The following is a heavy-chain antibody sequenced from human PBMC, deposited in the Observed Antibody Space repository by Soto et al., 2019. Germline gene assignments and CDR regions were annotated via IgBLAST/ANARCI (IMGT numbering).Heavy chain of an antibody. CDR1: GYSISSSNW. Sequence: PSETLSLTCAVSGYSISSSNWWGWIRQPPGKGLEWIGYIYYSGTTYYNPSLKSRVTMSVDTSKNQFSLKLTSVTAVDTAVYYCAKDLPGELLPTCFDPWGQATLVTVSS. J-gene: IGHJ5*02. V-gene: IGHV4-28*03. CDR2: IYYSGTT. D-gene: IGHD1-7*01. CDR3: AKDLPGELLPTCFDP.